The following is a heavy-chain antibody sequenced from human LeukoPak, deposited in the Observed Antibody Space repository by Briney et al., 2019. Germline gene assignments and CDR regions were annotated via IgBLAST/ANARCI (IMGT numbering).Heavy chain of an antibody. CDR1: GGSISSYY. J-gene: IGHJ6*02. D-gene: IGHD1-7*01. CDR3: ARGVELTYYYYGMDV. CDR2: IYYSGST. V-gene: IGHV4-59*01. Sequence: SETLSPTCTVSGGSISSYYWSWIRQPPGKGLEWIGYIYYSGSTNYNPSLKSRVTISVDTSKNQFSLKLSSVTAADTAVYYCARGVELTYYYYGMDVWGQGTTVTVS.